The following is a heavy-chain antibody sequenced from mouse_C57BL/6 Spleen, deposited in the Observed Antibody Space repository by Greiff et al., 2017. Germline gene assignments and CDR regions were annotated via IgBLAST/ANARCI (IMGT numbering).Heavy chain of an antibody. D-gene: IGHD3-1*01. CDR3: ARSGHPYYFDY. V-gene: IGHV1-42*01. Sequence: EVQLQQSGPELVKPGASVKISCKASGYSFTGYYMNWVKQSPEKSLEWIGEINPSTGGTTYNQKFKAKATLTVDKSSSTAYMQLKSLTSEDSAVYYCARSGHPYYFDYWGQGTTLTVSS. CDR2: INPSTGGT. CDR1: GYSFTGYY. J-gene: IGHJ2*01.